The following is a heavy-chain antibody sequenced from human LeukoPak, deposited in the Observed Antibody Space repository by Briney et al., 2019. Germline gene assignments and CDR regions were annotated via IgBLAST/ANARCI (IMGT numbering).Heavy chain of an antibody. J-gene: IGHJ5*02. V-gene: IGHV3-23*01. CDR1: GFTFNDHA. CDR3: ARAPYNSGSRNWFDP. D-gene: IGHD3-10*01. Sequence: GGSLRLSRAASGFTFNDHAMSWVRQAPGKGLEWVSSISHRGDDTYYADSVKGRFIVSRENSKNTVYLQMNRLGIEDTAVYHCARAPYNSGSRNWFDPWGQGTLVTVSS. CDR2: ISHRGDDT.